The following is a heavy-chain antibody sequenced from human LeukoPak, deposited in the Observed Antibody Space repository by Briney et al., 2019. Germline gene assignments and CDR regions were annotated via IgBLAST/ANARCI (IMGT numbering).Heavy chain of an antibody. J-gene: IGHJ5*02. CDR1: GGTFSSYA. CDR2: IIPIFGTA. V-gene: IGHV1-69*13. Sequence: VASVKVSCKASGGTFSSYAISWVRQAPGQGLEWMGGIIPIFGTANYAQKFQGRVTITADESPSTAYMELSSLRSEDTAVYYCARAWPRVVFGVVTLNWFDPWGQGTLVTVSS. D-gene: IGHD3-3*01. CDR3: ARAWPRVVFGVVTLNWFDP.